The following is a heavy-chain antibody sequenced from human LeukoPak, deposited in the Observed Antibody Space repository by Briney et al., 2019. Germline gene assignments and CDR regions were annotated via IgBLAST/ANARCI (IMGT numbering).Heavy chain of an antibody. J-gene: IGHJ1*01. D-gene: IGHD6-13*01. V-gene: IGHV3-30*09. CDR3: ARGLIAEEFFRH. CDR2: ISYDGSNK. Sequence: GGSLRLSCAASGFTFLRHSMHWIRQAPGKGLEWVAVISYDGSNKYYAASVKGRFAISRDNSKDTLYLEMHSLRSDDTAVYYCARGLIAEEFFRHWGQGTLITVSS. CDR1: GFTFLRHS.